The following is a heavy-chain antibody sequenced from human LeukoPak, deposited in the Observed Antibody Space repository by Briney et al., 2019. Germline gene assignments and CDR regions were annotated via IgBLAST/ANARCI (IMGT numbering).Heavy chain of an antibody. CDR1: GYTFTTYD. CDR3: ARDRWGYDILTGYHHYFDY. D-gene: IGHD3-9*01. Sequence: GASVKVSCKASGYTFTTYDITWVRQATGQGLEWMGWMNPNSGNTAYAQKFQGRVTITRNTSISTAYMELSSLRSEDTAVYYCARDRWGYDILTGYHHYFDYWGQGTLVTVSS. J-gene: IGHJ4*02. CDR2: MNPNSGNT. V-gene: IGHV1-8*03.